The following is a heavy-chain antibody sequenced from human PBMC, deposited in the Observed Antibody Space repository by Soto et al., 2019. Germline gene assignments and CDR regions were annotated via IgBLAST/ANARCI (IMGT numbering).Heavy chain of an antibody. CDR3: ARDVIVDAPDYFHY. Sequence: QVQLVESGGGVVQPGRSLRLSCAASGFTFTNCAMHWVRQAPGKGLEWVAVVGSEGMHKYYGDFVKGRFTISRDTSENTVYLQMDRLTSEDTAVYYCARDVIVDAPDYFHYWGRGTLVTVSS. V-gene: IGHV3-30*01. CDR2: VGSEGMHK. CDR1: GFTFTNCA. J-gene: IGHJ4*02. D-gene: IGHD1-26*01.